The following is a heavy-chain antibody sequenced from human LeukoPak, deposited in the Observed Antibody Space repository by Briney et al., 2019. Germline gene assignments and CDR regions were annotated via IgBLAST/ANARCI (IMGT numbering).Heavy chain of an antibody. CDR2: IIPIFGTA. D-gene: IGHD4-17*01. CDR1: GGTFSSYA. CDR3: ARTVTSEGHFDY. J-gene: IGHJ4*02. Sequence: ASVKVSCKASGGTFSSYAISWVRQAPGQGLEWMGGIIPIFGTANYAQKFQGRVTITTDESTSTAYVELSSLRSEDTAVYYRARTVTSEGHFDYWGQGTLVTVSS. V-gene: IGHV1-69*05.